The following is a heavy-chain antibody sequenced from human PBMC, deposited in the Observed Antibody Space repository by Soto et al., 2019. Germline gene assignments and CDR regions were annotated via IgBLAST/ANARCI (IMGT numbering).Heavy chain of an antibody. CDR3: ARGYIRFLEWLPRGAYYMDV. CDR1: GYTFTIYD. V-gene: IGHV1-8*01. Sequence: ASVKVSCKDSGYTFTIYDINWVRQATGQGLEWMGWMNPNSGNTGYAQKFQGRVTMTRNTSISTAYMELSSLRSEDTAVYYCARGYIRFLEWLPRGAYYMDVWGKGTTVTVSS. J-gene: IGHJ6*03. D-gene: IGHD3-3*01. CDR2: MNPNSGNT.